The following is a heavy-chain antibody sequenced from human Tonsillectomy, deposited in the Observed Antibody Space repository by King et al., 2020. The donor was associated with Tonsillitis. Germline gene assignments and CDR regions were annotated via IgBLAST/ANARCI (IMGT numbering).Heavy chain of an antibody. CDR3: ARDPQGVAEPEVDY. D-gene: IGHD3-3*01. Sequence: QLVQSGGGVVQPGRSLRLSCAASGFTFSSYAMHWVRQNPGKGLEWVAVISYDGSNKYYADYVKGRFTISKDNSKNTLYLQMTSLRAEDTAVYYCARDPQGVAEPEVDYWGQGTLVTVAS. V-gene: IGHV3-30*04. CDR1: GFTFSSYA. CDR2: ISYDGSNK. J-gene: IGHJ4*02.